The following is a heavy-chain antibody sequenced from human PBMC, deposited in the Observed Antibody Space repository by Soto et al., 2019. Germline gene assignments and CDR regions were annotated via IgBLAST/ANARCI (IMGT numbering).Heavy chain of an antibody. CDR2: ISGSGSNP. CDR1: GFTFSSYA. J-gene: IGHJ4*02. V-gene: IGHV3-23*01. D-gene: IGHD5-12*01. CDR3: AKTASITLRDVFDH. Sequence: EVQVLESGGGMVQPGGSLRLSCAASGFTFSSYAMSWVRQAPGQRLEWVSAISGSGSNPYYADSVKGRFTISRDNSKNTLYLQMNSLRAEDTALYYWAKTASITLRDVFDHWGQGTPVTVSS.